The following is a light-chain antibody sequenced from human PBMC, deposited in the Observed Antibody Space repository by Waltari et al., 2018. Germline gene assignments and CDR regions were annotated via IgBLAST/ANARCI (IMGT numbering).Light chain of an antibody. CDR1: QSISSY. CDR3: QQSYSTPLT. Sequence: DIQMTQSPSSGSASVGDRATITCRASQSISSYLNWYQQKPGKAPKLLIYAASSLQSGVPSRFSGSGSGTDFTLTISSLQPEDFATYYCQQSYSTPLTFGGGTKVEIK. CDR2: AAS. J-gene: IGKJ4*01. V-gene: IGKV1-39*01.